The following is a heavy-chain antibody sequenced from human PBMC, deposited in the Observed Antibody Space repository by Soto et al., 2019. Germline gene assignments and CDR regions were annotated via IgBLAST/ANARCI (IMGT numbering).Heavy chain of an antibody. CDR3: ARDYHMYYTDIWNFEY. Sequence: VGSLRLSCASSVFTFSSYAMHCVRHSPGKWLEWVAVISYDGSNKYYADSVKGRFTISRDNSKNTLYLQMNSLRAEDTAVYYCARDYHMYYTDIWNFEYWGQGALVIVSS. CDR2: ISYDGSNK. CDR1: VFTFSSYA. D-gene: IGHD3-3*01. V-gene: IGHV3-30-3*01. J-gene: IGHJ4*02.